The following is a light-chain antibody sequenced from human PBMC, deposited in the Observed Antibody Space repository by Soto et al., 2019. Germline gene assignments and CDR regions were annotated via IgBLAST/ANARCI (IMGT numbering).Light chain of an antibody. CDR3: SSYTSSSSYV. V-gene: IGLV2-14*01. J-gene: IGLJ1*01. CDR1: SSDVGGYNY. CDR2: DVS. Sequence: QSVLTQPASVSGSPGRSITISCTGTSSDVGGYNYVSWYQQHPGKAPKLMIHDVSNRPSGVSNRFSGSKSGNTASLTISGLQAEDEADYYCSSYTSSSSYVFGSGTKVTVL.